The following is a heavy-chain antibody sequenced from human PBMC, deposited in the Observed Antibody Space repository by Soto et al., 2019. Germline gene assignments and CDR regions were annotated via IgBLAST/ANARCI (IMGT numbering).Heavy chain of an antibody. J-gene: IGHJ5*02. CDR2: IIPIFGTA. CDR3: ARDSGSSGWQPLLPGFDP. Sequence: ASVKVSCKASGGTFSSYAISWVRQAPGQGLEWMGGIIPIFGTANYAQKFQGRVTITADESTSTAYMELSSLRSEDTAVYYCARDSGSSGWQPLLPGFDPWGQGTLVTVSS. D-gene: IGHD6-19*01. CDR1: GGTFSSYA. V-gene: IGHV1-69*13.